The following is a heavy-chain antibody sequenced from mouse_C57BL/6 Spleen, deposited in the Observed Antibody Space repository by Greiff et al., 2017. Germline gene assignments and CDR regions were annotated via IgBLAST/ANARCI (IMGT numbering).Heavy chain of an antibody. J-gene: IGHJ1*03. CDR3: VSTTDDWYFDV. CDR2: ISSGGDYI. Sequence: EVKVVESGEGLVKPGGSLKLSCAASGFTFSSYAMSWVRQTPEKRLEWVAYISSGGDYIYYADTVKGRFTISRDNARNTLYLQMSSLKSEDTAMYYSVSTTDDWYFDVWGTGPTVTVSS. V-gene: IGHV5S21*01. D-gene: IGHD1-1*01. CDR1: GFTFSSYA.